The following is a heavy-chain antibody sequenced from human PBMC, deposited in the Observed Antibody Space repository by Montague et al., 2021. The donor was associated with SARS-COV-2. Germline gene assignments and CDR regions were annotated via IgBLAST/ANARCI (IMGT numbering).Heavy chain of an antibody. V-gene: IGHV4-34*01. CDR2: INHSGSI. CDR1: GGSSSGYY. Sequence: SETLSLTCAVYGGSSSGYYWSWIRQPPGKGLEWIGEINHSGSIXXXPSXXXRVTISVDTSKNQFSLKLSSVTAADTAVYYCTREGYQVLWSDYYYYGMDVWGQGTTVTVSS. CDR3: TREGYQVLWSDYYYYGMDV. J-gene: IGHJ6*02. D-gene: IGHD2-2*01.